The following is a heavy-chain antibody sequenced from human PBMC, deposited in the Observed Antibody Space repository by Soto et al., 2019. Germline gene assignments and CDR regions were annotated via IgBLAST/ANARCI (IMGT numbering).Heavy chain of an antibody. CDR2: INAGNGNT. J-gene: IGHJ4*02. CDR1: GYTFTNYA. Sequence: ASVKVSCKASGYTFTNYAMHWVRQAPGQRLEWMGWINAGNGNTKYSQKFQGRVTITRDTSASTAYMELSSLRSEDTAVYYCASYLGLRSSSWYLDYCGQGTLVTVSS. V-gene: IGHV1-3*01. CDR3: ASYLGLRSSSWYLDY. D-gene: IGHD6-13*01.